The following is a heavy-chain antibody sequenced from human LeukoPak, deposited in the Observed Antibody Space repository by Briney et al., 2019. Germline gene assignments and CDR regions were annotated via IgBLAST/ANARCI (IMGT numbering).Heavy chain of an antibody. V-gene: IGHV3-30*18. D-gene: IGHD1-14*01. CDR3: AKDFHNRGFDY. J-gene: IGHJ4*02. CDR2: ASSDGSYK. Sequence: GRSLRLSRAGSGFTFSGYGMHWVRHAPAKGLEWLAVASSDGSYKYFADSVKGRFTIFRDNSKNTLSLQMNSLGPEDTAVYYCAKDFHNRGFDYWGQGTLVTVSS. CDR1: GFTFSGYG.